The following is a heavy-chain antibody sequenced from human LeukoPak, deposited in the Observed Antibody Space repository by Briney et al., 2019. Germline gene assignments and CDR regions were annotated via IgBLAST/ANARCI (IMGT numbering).Heavy chain of an antibody. D-gene: IGHD3-3*01. Sequence: PGGSLRLSCVASAFAFSSNWRSWVRQAPGKGLEWVASIKEDGSETYYVDSVKGRFTISRDNAKNSLYLQMNSLRAEDTAVYYCVRYDFDAFDIWGQGTKVTVSS. CDR1: AFAFSSNW. V-gene: IGHV3-7*02. J-gene: IGHJ3*02. CDR3: VRYDFDAFDI. CDR2: IKEDGSET.